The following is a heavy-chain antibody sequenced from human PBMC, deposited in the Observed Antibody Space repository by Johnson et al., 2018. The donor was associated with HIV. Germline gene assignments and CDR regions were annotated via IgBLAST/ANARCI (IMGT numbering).Heavy chain of an antibody. CDR2: ASGSGGTT. CDR1: GFTFSSYA. J-gene: IGHJ3*02. CDR3: AKDWARIAAAQFDI. V-gene: IGHV3-23*04. D-gene: IGHD6-13*01. Sequence: EVQLVESGGGLVQPGGSLRLSCAASGFTFSSYAVSWVRQAPGKGLEWVSGASGSGGTTYYADSVKGRFTISRDNARDTLYLQMHRLRAEDTAVYYCAKDWARIAAAQFDIWGQGTMVTVSS.